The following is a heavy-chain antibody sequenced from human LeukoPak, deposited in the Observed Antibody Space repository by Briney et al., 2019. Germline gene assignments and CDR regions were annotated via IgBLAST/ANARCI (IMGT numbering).Heavy chain of an antibody. CDR1: GHSISSDYY. J-gene: IGHJ4*02. D-gene: IGHD3-22*01. Sequence: SETLSLTCAVPGHSISSDYYCGWIRQPPGQGLQWIGSIYHTGSTYYTPSLKSRVTISVDTSKNRFSLKLSSVTAADTAVYYCAGQYDSNGYYFYWGQGALVTVSS. CDR3: AGQYDSNGYYFY. V-gene: IGHV4-38-2*01. CDR2: IYHTGST.